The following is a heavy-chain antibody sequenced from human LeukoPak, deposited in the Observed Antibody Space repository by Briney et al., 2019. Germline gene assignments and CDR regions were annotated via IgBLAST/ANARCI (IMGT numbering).Heavy chain of an antibody. CDR1: GGSFSGYY. D-gene: IGHD3-22*01. Sequence: SETLSLTCAVCGGSFSGYYWSWIRQPPGKGLEWIGEINHSGSTNYNPSLKSRVTISVDTSKNQFSLKLSSVTAADTAVYYCARGCPELRDYYDSSGYYCFDYWGQGTLVTVSS. V-gene: IGHV4-34*01. CDR3: ARGCPELRDYYDSSGYYCFDY. J-gene: IGHJ4*02. CDR2: INHSGST.